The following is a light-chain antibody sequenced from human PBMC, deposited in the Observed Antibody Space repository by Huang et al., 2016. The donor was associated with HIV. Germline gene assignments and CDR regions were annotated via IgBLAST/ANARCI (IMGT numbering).Light chain of an antibody. J-gene: IGKJ1*01. V-gene: IGKV2-29*02. CDR1: QSLFHTDGKTY. CDR3: MQGRRRWT. CDR2: EVS. Sequence: IVMTQTPLSLSATPGQPASISCKSSQSLFHTDGKTYLYWYVQKAGQSPQLLLYEVSSRFSGVPARFSGSGSGTNFTLTISRVEAEDVGVYYCMQGRRRWTFGQGTKVEIK.